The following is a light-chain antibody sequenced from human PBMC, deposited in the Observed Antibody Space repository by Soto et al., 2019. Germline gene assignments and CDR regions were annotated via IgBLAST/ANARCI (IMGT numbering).Light chain of an antibody. J-gene: IGKJ3*01. CDR1: QSVSSKY. CDR3: QQYGSSLFT. CDR2: GTS. V-gene: IGKV3-20*01. Sequence: EIVLTQSPGTLSLPPGERATLSCRASQSVSSKYLAWYQQKPGQAPRVLLYGTSIRASGVPERFSGGGSGTDFTLTITRLEPEDFAVYYCQQYGSSLFTFGPGT.